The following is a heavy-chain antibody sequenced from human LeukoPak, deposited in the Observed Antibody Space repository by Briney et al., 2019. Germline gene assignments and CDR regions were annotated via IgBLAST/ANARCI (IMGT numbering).Heavy chain of an antibody. V-gene: IGHV4-59*12. J-gene: IGHJ4*02. D-gene: IGHD2-15*01. CDR1: GGSISSYY. Sequence: SETLSLTCTVSGGSISSYYWSWIRQPPGKGLEWIGYIYYSGSTYYNPSLKSRVTISVDTSKNQFSLKLSSVTAADTAVYYCASFRGFPIDYWGQGTLVTVSS. CDR3: ASFRGFPIDY. CDR2: IYYSGST.